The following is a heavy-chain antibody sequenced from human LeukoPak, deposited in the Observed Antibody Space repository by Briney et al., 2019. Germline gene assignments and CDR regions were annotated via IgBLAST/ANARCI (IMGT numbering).Heavy chain of an antibody. Sequence: SVKVSCKASGGTFSNYAISWMRQAPGQGLEWMGRIIPMFGTTNYAQNFQGRVTITTDESTSTAYMEVSSLRIEDTAVYYCASVTVTTWAPDGHMDVWGKGTTVTVSS. J-gene: IGHJ6*03. CDR3: ASVTVTTWAPDGHMDV. CDR1: GGTFSNYA. D-gene: IGHD4-11*01. V-gene: IGHV1-69*05. CDR2: IIPMFGTT.